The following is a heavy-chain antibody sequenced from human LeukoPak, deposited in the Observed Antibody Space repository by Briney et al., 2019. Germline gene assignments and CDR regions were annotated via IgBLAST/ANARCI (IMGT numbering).Heavy chain of an antibody. V-gene: IGHV1-18*01. D-gene: IGHD1-26*01. Sequence: GASVKVSCKASAHTLTTYGISWVRQAPGHGLEWLGWINSEETQTNRAQKLQGRVTMTTDTSTSTAFLDLRSLRSDDTAVYFCAGGWELHDWGQGTLVTVSS. J-gene: IGHJ4*02. CDR3: AGGWELHD. CDR2: INSEETQT. CDR1: AHTLTTYG.